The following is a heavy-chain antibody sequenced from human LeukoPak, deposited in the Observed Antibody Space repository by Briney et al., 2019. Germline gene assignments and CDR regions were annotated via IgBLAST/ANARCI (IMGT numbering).Heavy chain of an antibody. Sequence: SETLSLTCTVSGGSISSSTYYWGWIRRPPGKGLEWIGSIFYSGRTYYNPSLKSRVTMSVDTSKNQFSLRLSSVNAADTAVYYCARDSLHCSSTSCYRYYYDSSALDYWGQGTLVTVSS. V-gene: IGHV4-39*07. CDR1: GGSISSSTYY. CDR3: ARDSLHCSSTSCYRYYYDSSALDY. CDR2: IFYSGRT. D-gene: IGHD2-2*01. J-gene: IGHJ4*02.